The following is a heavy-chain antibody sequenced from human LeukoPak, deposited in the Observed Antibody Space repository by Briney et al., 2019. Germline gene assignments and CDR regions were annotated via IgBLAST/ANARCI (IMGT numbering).Heavy chain of an antibody. CDR3: ARSSRDGYVDAFDI. CDR2: GYYSGGT. CDR1: GGSFSSYY. D-gene: IGHD5-24*01. V-gene: IGHV4-59*08. J-gene: IGHJ3*02. Sequence: SETLSLTCTVSGGSFSSYYWSWMRQPPGKGLEWIGYGYYSGGTNKNPSLKSRVTISVDTSKNQFSLKLSSVTAADTAVYYCARSSRDGYVDAFDIWGQGTMVTVSS.